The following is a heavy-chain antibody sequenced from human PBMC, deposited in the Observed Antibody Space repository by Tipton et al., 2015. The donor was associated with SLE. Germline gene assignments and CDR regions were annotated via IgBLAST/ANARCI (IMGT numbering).Heavy chain of an antibody. CDR1: GGSFSGYY. D-gene: IGHD1-1*01. CDR2: INHSGST. CDR3: ARGGERRNDAFDI. V-gene: IGHV4-34*01. Sequence: TLSLTCAVYGGSFSGYYWSWIRQPPGKGLEWIGEINHSGSTNYNPSLKSRVTISVDTSKNQFSLKLSSVTAADTAVYYCARGGERRNDAFDIWGQGTMVPVSS. J-gene: IGHJ3*02.